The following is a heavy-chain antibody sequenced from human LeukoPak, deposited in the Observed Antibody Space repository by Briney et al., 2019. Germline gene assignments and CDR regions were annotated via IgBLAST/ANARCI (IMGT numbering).Heavy chain of an antibody. Sequence: SVKVSCKASGGTFSSYAISWVRQAPGQGLEWMGRIIPILGIANYAQKFQGRVTITADKSTSTAYMELSSLRSEDTAVYYCATNHGDYENAFDIWGQGTMVTVSS. J-gene: IGHJ3*02. CDR3: ATNHGDYENAFDI. CDR1: GGTFSSYA. CDR2: IIPILGIA. V-gene: IGHV1-69*04. D-gene: IGHD4-17*01.